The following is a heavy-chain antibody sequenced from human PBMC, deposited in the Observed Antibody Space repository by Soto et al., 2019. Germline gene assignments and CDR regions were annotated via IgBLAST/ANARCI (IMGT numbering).Heavy chain of an antibody. CDR3: PTDPSMVTYYYYYGMDV. V-gene: IGHV3-15*01. CDR1: GFTFSNAW. Sequence: GGSMRLSCAASGFTFSNAWMSWVRQAPGKGLEWVGRIKSKTDGGTTDCAEPVKGRFTISRYDSKNTLYLQMNSLKTEDTAVYSCPTDPSMVTYYYYYGMDVWGQGTTVTVSS. CDR2: IKSKTDGGTT. D-gene: IGHD5-18*01. J-gene: IGHJ6*02.